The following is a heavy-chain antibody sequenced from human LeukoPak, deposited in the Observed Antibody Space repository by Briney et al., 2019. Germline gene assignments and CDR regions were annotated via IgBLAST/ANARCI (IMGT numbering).Heavy chain of an antibody. CDR1: GFTFSSYA. Sequence: GGSLRLSCAASGFTFSSYAMHWVRQAPGKGLEWVAVISYDGSNKYYADSVKGRLTISRDNSKHTLSLQMNSLRAEDTAVYYCARDQRGRGYTYGYDYWGQGTLVTVSS. V-gene: IGHV3-30*04. CDR2: ISYDGSNK. J-gene: IGHJ4*02. D-gene: IGHD5-18*01. CDR3: ARDQRGRGYTYGYDY.